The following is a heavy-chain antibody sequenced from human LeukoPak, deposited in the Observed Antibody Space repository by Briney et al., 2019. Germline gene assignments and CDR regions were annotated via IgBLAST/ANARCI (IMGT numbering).Heavy chain of an antibody. V-gene: IGHV3-30*02. CDR3: AKDGSGGYYYYYMDV. Sequence: GGSLRLSCAASGFTFSSYGMHWVRQAPGKGLEWVAFIRYDGSNKYYADSVKGRFTISRDNSKNTLYLQMNSLRAEDTAVYYCAKDGSGGYYYYYMDVWGKGTTVTISS. J-gene: IGHJ6*03. D-gene: IGHD3-10*01. CDR2: IRYDGSNK. CDR1: GFTFSSYG.